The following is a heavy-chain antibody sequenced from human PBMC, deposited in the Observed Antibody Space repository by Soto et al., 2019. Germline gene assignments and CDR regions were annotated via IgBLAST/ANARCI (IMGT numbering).Heavy chain of an antibody. J-gene: IGHJ6*03. CDR1: GGNISHYY. Sequence: SVTMSLTCSVSGGNISHYYWTWIRQPPGKSLEWIGYTYYSGSTNYNPSLKSRVTISVDTSKNQISLRVNSVTAADTAVSYCATGHSYMDVWGKGTTVTVSS. CDR2: TYYSGST. CDR3: ATGHSYMDV. V-gene: IGHV4-59*08.